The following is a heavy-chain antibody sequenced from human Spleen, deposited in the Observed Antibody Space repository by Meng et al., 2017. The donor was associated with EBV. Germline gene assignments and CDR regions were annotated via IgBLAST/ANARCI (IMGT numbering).Heavy chain of an antibody. CDR1: GASISSISSY. J-gene: IGHJ4*02. V-gene: IGHV4-39*07. Sequence: QLQHRESGPGRAEATETRALTSTVCGASISSISSYWSWMRQPAGEGREWIGSIIYSGGTYYNPALKCRVTISMDTSKNKFSLKVNSVTAADTALYFCARETPYNDASTPFWGQGTLVTVSS. CDR2: IIYSGGT. CDR3: ARETPYNDASTPF. D-gene: IGHD3-3*01.